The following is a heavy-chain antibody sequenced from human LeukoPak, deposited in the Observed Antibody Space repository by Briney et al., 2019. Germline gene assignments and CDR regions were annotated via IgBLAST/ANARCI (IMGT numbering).Heavy chain of an antibody. CDR1: GGSISSYY. V-gene: IGHV4-4*07. D-gene: IGHD6-19*01. Sequence: PSETLSLTCTVSGGSISSYYWSWIRQPAGKGLEWIGRIYTSGSTNYNPSLKSRVTMSVDTSKNQFSLKLSSVTAADTAVYYCAREERHSSGWYSGNWFDPWGQGTLVTVSS. J-gene: IGHJ5*02. CDR2: IYTSGST. CDR3: AREERHSSGWYSGNWFDP.